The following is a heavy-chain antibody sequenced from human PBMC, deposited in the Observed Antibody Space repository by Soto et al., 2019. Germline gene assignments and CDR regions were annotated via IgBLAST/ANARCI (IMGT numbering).Heavy chain of an antibody. Sequence: QVNLVESGGGAVQRGRSLRVSCAASGFIFSSYGMHWVRQAPGKGLEWVAFINYDGSNKFYGDAGKGRFTISRDNSKNMVHLQMNSLRGEDTAVYYCARCKQKVMHCGLDVWGHGATVTVSS. CDR1: GFIFSSYG. CDR3: ARCKQKVMHCGLDV. V-gene: IGHV3-33*01. J-gene: IGHJ6*02. CDR2: INYDGSNK. D-gene: IGHD2-21*01.